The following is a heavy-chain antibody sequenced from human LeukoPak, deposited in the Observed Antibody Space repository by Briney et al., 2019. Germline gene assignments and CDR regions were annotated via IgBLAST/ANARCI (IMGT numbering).Heavy chain of an antibody. J-gene: IGHJ3*02. CDR2: IIPIFGTA. CDR1: GGTFSSYA. Sequence: ASVKVSCKASGGTFSSYAISWVRQAPGQGLEWMGGIIPIFGTANYAQKFQGRVTITADKSTSTAYMELSSLRSEDTAVYYCARVKSRGENAFDIWGQGTMVTVSS. D-gene: IGHD3-10*01. CDR3: ARVKSRGENAFDI. V-gene: IGHV1-69*06.